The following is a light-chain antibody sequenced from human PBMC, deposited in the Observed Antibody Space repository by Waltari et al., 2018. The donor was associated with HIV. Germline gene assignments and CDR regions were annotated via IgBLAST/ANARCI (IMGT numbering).Light chain of an antibody. CDR3: FSYAGNNYLL. CDR2: EVS. J-gene: IGLJ2*01. Sequence: QSALTQPPSASGSPGPSVTIPCAGTSRDLGLYNFVSWYQHHPGKAPKLMISEVSRRPSGVPDRFSGSKSGNTASLTVSGLQAEDEAAYYCFSYAGNNYLLFGGGTKLTVL. V-gene: IGLV2-8*01. CDR1: SRDLGLYNF.